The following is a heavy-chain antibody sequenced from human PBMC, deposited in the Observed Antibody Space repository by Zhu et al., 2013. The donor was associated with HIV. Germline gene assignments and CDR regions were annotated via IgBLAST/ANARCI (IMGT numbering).Heavy chain of an antibody. CDR1: GGTFSSYT. V-gene: IGHV1-2*02. Sequence: QVQLVQSGAEVKKPGSSVKVSCKASGGTFSSYTISWVRQAPGQGLEWMGRINPNSGGTNYAQKFQGRVTMTRDTSISTAYMELSRLRSDDTAVYYCASLAVVPAAKEYYYGMDVWGQGTTVTVSS. CDR3: ASLAVVPAAKEYYYGMDV. CDR2: INPNSGGT. J-gene: IGHJ6*02. D-gene: IGHD2-2*01.